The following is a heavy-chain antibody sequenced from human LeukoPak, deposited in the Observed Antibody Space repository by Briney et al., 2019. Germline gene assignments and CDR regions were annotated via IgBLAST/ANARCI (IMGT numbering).Heavy chain of an antibody. V-gene: IGHV4-34*01. CDR3: ARGDYDYVGGSYRYTGVCYFDY. CDR2: INHSGSI. CDR1: GGPFSGYY. J-gene: IGHJ4*02. D-gene: IGHD3-16*02. Sequence: SEPLTLTCAVCGGPFSGYYWSWIRQPPGKGLEWIRDINHSGSINYNASLKSRVTILVGTSKNQFSLKLSSVNAADTAVYDCARGDYDYVGGSYRYTGVCYFDYWGQGTLVTVSP.